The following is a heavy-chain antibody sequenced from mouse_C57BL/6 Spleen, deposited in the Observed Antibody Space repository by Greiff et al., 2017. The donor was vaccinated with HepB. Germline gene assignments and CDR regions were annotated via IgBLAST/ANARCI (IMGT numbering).Heavy chain of an antibody. J-gene: IGHJ1*03. V-gene: IGHV1-19*01. CDR1: GYTFTDYY. D-gene: IGHD1-1*01. Sequence: EVQLQQSGPVLVKPGASVKMSCKASGYTFTDYYMNWVKQSHGKSLEWIGVINPYNGGTSYNQKFKGKATLTVDKSSSTAYMELNSLTSEDSAVYYCARRYGSSYGYFDVWGTGTTVTVSS. CDR2: INPYNGGT. CDR3: ARRYGSSYGYFDV.